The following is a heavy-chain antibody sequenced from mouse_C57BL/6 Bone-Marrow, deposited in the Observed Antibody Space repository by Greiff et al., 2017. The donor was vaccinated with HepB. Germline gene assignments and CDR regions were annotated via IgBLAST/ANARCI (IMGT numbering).Heavy chain of an antibody. V-gene: IGHV1-55*01. CDR3: ARGWLRRRTWFAY. Sequence: QVQLQQPGAELVEPGASVKMSCKASGYTFTSYWITWVKQRPGQGLEWIGDIYPGSGSTNYNEKFKSKATLTVDTSSSTAYMQLSSLTSEDSAVYYCARGWLRRRTWFAYWGQGTLVTVSA. CDR1: GYTFTSYW. CDR2: IYPGSGST. D-gene: IGHD2-2*01. J-gene: IGHJ3*01.